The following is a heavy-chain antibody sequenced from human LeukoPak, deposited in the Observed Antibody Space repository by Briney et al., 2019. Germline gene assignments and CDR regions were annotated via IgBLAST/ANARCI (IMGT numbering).Heavy chain of an antibody. Sequence: PGGPLRLSCAASGCTFSNLWMSWVRQAPGKGLKWVANIKQDGSEKYYVDSVKGRFTISRDNAQNSLYLQMNSLRAEDTAIYYCATSTAAAGTDWGQGTLVTVSS. J-gene: IGHJ4*02. V-gene: IGHV3-7*03. CDR3: ATSTAAAGTD. CDR2: IKQDGSEK. CDR1: GCTFSNLW. D-gene: IGHD6-13*01.